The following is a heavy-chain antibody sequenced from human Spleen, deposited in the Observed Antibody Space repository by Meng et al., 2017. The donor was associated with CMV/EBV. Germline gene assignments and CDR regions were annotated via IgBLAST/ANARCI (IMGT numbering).Heavy chain of an antibody. CDR1: GITFSGRW. J-gene: IGHJ5*02. CDR2: INSDGSRT. CDR3: ARQFNNWFDP. Sequence: LSCAASGITFSGRWMHWVRQAPGKGLVWVSRINSDGSRTTYADSVKGRFTISRDNAKSTLYLQMNTLRAEDTAVYYCARQFNNWFDPWGQGTLVTVSS. V-gene: IGHV3-74*01.